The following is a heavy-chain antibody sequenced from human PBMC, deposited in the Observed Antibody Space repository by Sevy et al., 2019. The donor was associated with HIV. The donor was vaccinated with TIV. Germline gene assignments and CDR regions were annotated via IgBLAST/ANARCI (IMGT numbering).Heavy chain of an antibody. CDR3: ARDGSSGIQWFDY. Sequence: SETLSLTCTVSGGSISSGRNYWNWIRQPAGKGLEWIGRIYISGDTNYNPSLKSRVTIPIDTSKKQFSLKLTSVTAADTAVYYCARDGSSGIQWFDYWGQGILVTVSS. D-gene: IGHD6-25*01. V-gene: IGHV4-61*02. J-gene: IGHJ4*02. CDR2: IYISGDT. CDR1: GGSISSGRNY.